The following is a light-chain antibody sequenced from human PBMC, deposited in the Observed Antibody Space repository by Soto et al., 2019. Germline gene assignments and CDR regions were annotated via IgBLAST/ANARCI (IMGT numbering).Light chain of an antibody. CDR3: QQYNNWPRT. V-gene: IGKV3D-15*01. CDR2: GAS. Sequence: EIVLTQSPATLSVSPWERATLSCRASQSVSSDLAWYHQKPGQAPRLLTYGASTRATGIPARFSGSGSGTEFTLTISSLQPEDFAVYYCQQYNNWPRTFGQGTKVDIK. CDR1: QSVSSD. J-gene: IGKJ1*01.